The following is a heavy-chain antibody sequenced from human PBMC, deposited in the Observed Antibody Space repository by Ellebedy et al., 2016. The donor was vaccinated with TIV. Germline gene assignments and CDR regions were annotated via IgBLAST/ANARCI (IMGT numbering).Heavy chain of an antibody. Sequence: ASVKVSXXASGYTFINYDITWVRQAPGQGLEWMGGISVYTGDTNYAQKFQGRVTITADKSTSTAYMELSSLRSEDTAVYYCARVNQWQGFDAWGQGTLVTVSS. D-gene: IGHD6-19*01. J-gene: IGHJ5*02. CDR2: ISVYTGDT. V-gene: IGHV1-18*01. CDR3: ARVNQWQGFDA. CDR1: GYTFINYD.